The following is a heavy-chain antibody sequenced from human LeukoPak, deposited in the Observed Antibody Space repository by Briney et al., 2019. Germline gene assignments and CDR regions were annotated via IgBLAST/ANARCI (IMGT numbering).Heavy chain of an antibody. D-gene: IGHD4-23*01. CDR2: ISTTGGST. V-gene: IGHV3-23*01. J-gene: IGHJ4*02. CDR1: GFSFNNYA. CDR3: AKDWTTVVTPKGYYFDS. Sequence: GGSLRLSCAASGFSFNNYAMSWVRQAPGKGLEWVSAISTTGGSTYYADSVKGRFTISRDNSKNTLSLQMDSLRVEDTAVYYCAKDWTTVVTPKGYYFDSWGQGTLVTVS.